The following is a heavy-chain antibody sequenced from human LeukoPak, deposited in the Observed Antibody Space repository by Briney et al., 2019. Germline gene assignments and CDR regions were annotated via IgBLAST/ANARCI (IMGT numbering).Heavy chain of an antibody. D-gene: IGHD6-13*01. Sequence: SETLSLTCAVYGGSFSGYYWSWIRQPPGKGLEWIGEINHSGSTNYNPSLKSRVTISVDTSKNQFSLKLSSVTAADTAVYYCARETASSWYGRGIDYWGQGTLVTVSS. CDR3: ARETASSWYGRGIDY. V-gene: IGHV4-34*01. J-gene: IGHJ4*02. CDR2: INHSGST. CDR1: GGSFSGYY.